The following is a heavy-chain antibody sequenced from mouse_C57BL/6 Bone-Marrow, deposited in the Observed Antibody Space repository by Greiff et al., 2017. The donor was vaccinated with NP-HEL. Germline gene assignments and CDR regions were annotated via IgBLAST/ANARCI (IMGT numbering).Heavy chain of an antibody. Sequence: EVKLVESGGGLVKPGGSLKLSCAASGFTFSDYGMHWVSQAPEKGLEWVAYISSGSSTIYYADTVKGRFTISRDNAKNTLFLQMTSLRSEDTAMYYCARPGGYYPFAYWGQGTLVTVSA. CDR1: GFTFSDYG. CDR2: ISSGSSTI. CDR3: ARPGGYYPFAY. V-gene: IGHV5-17*01. D-gene: IGHD2-3*01. J-gene: IGHJ3*01.